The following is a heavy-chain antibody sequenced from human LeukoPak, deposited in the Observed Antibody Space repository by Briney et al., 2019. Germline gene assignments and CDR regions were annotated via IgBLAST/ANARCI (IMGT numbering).Heavy chain of an antibody. D-gene: IGHD2-8*01. V-gene: IGHV4-39*07. CDR1: GGSVSSSSYY. CDR2: IYHSGGT. CDR3: ARGGYCTNGVCYHY. Sequence: PSETLSLTCTVSGGSVSSSSYYWGWIRQPPGKGLEWIGSIYHSGGTYYNPSLKSRVTISVDTSKNQFSLKLSSVTAADTAVYYCARGGYCTNGVCYHYWGQGTLVTVSS. J-gene: IGHJ4*02.